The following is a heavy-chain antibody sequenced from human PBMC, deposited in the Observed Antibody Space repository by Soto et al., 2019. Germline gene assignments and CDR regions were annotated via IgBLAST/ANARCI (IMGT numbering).Heavy chain of an antibody. CDR2: IYYSGST. V-gene: IGHV4-31*03. CDR1: GGSISSGGYY. CDR3: ARRYYDSSGNNWFDP. D-gene: IGHD3-22*01. Sequence: SETLSLTCTVSGGSISSGGYYWSWIRQHPGKGLEWIGYIYYSGSTYYNPSLKSRVTISVDTSKNQFSLKLSSVTAADTAVYYCARRYYDSSGNNWFDPWGQGTQVTVSS. J-gene: IGHJ5*02.